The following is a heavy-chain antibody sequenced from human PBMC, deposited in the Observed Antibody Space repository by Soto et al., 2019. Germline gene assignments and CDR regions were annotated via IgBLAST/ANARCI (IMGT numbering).Heavy chain of an antibody. J-gene: IGHJ5*02. V-gene: IGHV1-69*02. CDR1: GGTFSSYT. CDR3: AGYSGYDPNWFDP. D-gene: IGHD5-12*01. Sequence: SCKASGGTFSSYTISWVRQAPGQGLEWMGRIIPILGIANYAQKFQGRVTITADKSTSTAYMELSSLRSEDTAVYYCAGYSGYDPNWFDPWGQGTLVTVSS. CDR2: IIPILGIA.